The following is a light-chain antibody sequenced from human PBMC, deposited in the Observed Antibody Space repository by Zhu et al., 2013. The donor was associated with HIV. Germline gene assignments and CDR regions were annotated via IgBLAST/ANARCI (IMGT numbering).Light chain of an antibody. Sequence: EIVLTQSPGTLSLSPGDRATLSCRASRSFSSTYLAWYQQKPGQAPRLLIYDASTRATGIPARFSGSGSGTDFILTISSLEPEDFALYYCQQRMNWPLTFGGGTKV. CDR1: RSFSSTY. CDR3: QQRMNWPLT. J-gene: IGKJ4*01. CDR2: DAS. V-gene: IGKV3D-20*02.